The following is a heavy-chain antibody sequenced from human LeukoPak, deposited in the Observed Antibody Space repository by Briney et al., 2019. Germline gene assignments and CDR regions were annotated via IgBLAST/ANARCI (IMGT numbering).Heavy chain of an antibody. V-gene: IGHV3-30*02. J-gene: IGHJ4*02. Sequence: PGGSLRLSCAASGFTFSSYGMQWVRQAPGKGLEWVAFIPYDESNKYYADSGKGRLTISKDNSKNTLYLQVNSQRPEDTAVYYCAKRPTGNWGAVDYWGQGTLVTVSS. CDR2: IPYDESNK. D-gene: IGHD7-27*01. CDR3: AKRPTGNWGAVDY. CDR1: GFTFSSYG.